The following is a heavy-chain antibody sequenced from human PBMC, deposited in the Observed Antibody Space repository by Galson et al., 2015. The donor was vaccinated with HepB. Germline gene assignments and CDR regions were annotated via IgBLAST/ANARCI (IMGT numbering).Heavy chain of an antibody. CDR2: IYWNDDK. D-gene: IGHD2-2*01. CDR1: GFSLSTSGVG. J-gene: IGHJ6*02. Sequence: PALVKPTQTLTLTCTFSGFSLSTSGVGVGWIRQPPGKALEWLALIYWNDDKRYSPSLKSRLTITKDTSKNQVVLTMTNMDPVDTATYYCTHWGDIVVEPAARGSYYYYNYGMDVWGQGTAVTVSS. CDR3: THWGDIVVEPAARGSYYYYNYGMDV. V-gene: IGHV2-5*01.